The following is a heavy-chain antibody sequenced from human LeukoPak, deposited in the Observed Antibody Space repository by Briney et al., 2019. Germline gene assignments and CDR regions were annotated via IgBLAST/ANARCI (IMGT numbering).Heavy chain of an antibody. CDR3: AEPEGGYYDIRPD. J-gene: IGHJ4*02. CDR1: GFTFSSYA. D-gene: IGHD3-22*01. Sequence: QSGGSLRLSCAASGFTFSSYAMSWVRQAPGEGLEWVSAISGSGGSTYYADSVKGRFTISRDNSKNTLYLQMNSLRAEDTAVYYCAEPEGGYYDIRPDWGQGTLVTVSS. V-gene: IGHV3-23*01. CDR2: ISGSGGST.